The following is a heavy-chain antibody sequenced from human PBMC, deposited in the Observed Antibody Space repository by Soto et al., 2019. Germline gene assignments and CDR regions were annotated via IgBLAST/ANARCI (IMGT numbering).Heavy chain of an antibody. D-gene: IGHD1-7*01. CDR1: GYTFTGYY. V-gene: IGHV1-2*04. CDR2: INPNSGGT. CDR3: ARGKGTGTTPNYYYYYMDV. J-gene: IGHJ6*03. Sequence: ASVKVSCKASGYTFTGYYMHWVRQAPGQGLEWMGWINPNSGGTNYAQKFQGWVTMTRDTSISTAYMELSRLRSDDTAVYYCARGKGTGTTPNYYYYYMDVWGKGTRVTVSS.